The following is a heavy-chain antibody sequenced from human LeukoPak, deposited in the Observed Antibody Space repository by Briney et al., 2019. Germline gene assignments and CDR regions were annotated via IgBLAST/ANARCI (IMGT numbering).Heavy chain of an antibody. CDR3: ARVGGTNYYYYGMDV. Sequence: SETLSLTCTVSGGSISNYYWSWIRQPPGKGLEWIGYIYYSGSTNYNPSLKSRVTISVDTSKNQLSLKLSSVTAADTAVYYCARVGGTNYYYYGMDVWGQGTTVTVSS. CDR1: GGSISNYY. D-gene: IGHD1-26*01. V-gene: IGHV4-59*01. CDR2: IYYSGST. J-gene: IGHJ6*02.